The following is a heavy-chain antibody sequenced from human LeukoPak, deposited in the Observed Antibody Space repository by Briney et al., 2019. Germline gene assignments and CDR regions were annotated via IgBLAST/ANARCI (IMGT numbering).Heavy chain of an antibody. J-gene: IGHJ2*01. D-gene: IGHD2-8*02. CDR3: ARDQGIGVYWYWYFDL. CDR1: GGSITSSY. Sequence: SGTLSLTCTVSGGSITSSYWNWIRQPAGRGLEWIGRLSSSGTTYNPSLKSRVTMSLDTSKNQFSLRLRSVTAADTAVYYCARDQGIGVYWYWYFDLWGRGTLITVSS. CDR2: LSSSGTT. V-gene: IGHV4-4*07.